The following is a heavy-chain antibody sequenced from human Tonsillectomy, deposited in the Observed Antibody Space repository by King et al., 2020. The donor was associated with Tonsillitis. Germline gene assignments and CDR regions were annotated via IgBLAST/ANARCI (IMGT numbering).Heavy chain of an antibody. J-gene: IGHJ6*02. Sequence: VQLQESGPGLVKPSETLSLTCTVSGVSISNYFWSWIRQPPGKGLEWIGYVYYSGSTNYNHSFKIRVIISAYTSKNQFSLKVTSVTAADTAVYYCARHLQHWNLYYRYAMDVWGQGTTVTVSS. V-gene: IGHV4-59*08. CDR3: ARHLQHWNLYYRYAMDV. D-gene: IGHD1-1*01. CDR2: VYYSGST. CDR1: GVSISNYF.